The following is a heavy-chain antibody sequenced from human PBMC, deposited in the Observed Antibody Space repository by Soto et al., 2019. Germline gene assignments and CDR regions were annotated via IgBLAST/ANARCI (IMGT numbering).Heavy chain of an antibody. CDR1: GFIVSNYG. J-gene: IGHJ4*02. CDR2: LSYDGSNK. CDR3: AKDEGSAWFLSDY. V-gene: IGHV3-30*18. Sequence: QVQLVESGGGVVQPGRSLRLSCAASGFIVSNYGMHWVRQAPGKGLEWVAVLSYDGSNKYYADSVKGRFTISRDKSQKTVYLQMNSLRREDTAVYYCAKDEGSAWFLSDYWGQGTLVTVSP. D-gene: IGHD6-19*01.